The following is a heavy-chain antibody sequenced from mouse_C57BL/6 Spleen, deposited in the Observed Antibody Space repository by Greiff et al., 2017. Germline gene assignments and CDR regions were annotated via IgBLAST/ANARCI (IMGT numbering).Heavy chain of an antibody. CDR1: GYSITSGYY. J-gene: IGHJ2*01. V-gene: IGHV3-6*01. D-gene: IGHD4-1*01. Sequence: ESGPGLVKPSQSLSLTCSVTGYSITSGYYWNWIRQFPGNKLEWMGYISYDGSNNYNPSLKNRISITRDTSKNQFFLKLNSVTTEDTATYYCARKLGSSFDYWGQGTTLTVSS. CDR2: ISYDGSN. CDR3: ARKLGSSFDY.